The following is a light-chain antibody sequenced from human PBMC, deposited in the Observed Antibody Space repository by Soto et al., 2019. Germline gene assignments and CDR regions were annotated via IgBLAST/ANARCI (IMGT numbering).Light chain of an antibody. V-gene: IGKV3-11*01. Sequence: EIVLTQSPATLSLSAGERATLSCRASQSITIELAWYQQKPGQAPRLLICDASNWATGIPARFSGSGSGTDFTLTISTLEPEDSAIYYCQQRSTWPLTFGQGTRLEIK. CDR1: QSITIE. J-gene: IGKJ5*01. CDR2: DAS. CDR3: QQRSTWPLT.